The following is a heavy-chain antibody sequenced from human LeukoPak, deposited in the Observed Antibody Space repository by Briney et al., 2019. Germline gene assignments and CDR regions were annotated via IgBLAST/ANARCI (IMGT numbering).Heavy chain of an antibody. J-gene: IGHJ6*03. V-gene: IGHV3-23*01. CDR3: AKDSGGTYFYYYYYMDV. CDR2: ISGSGTTI. D-gene: IGHD1-26*01. Sequence: GGSLRLSCAVSGFIFSRYSISWVRQAPGKGLEWVSAISGSGTTIYYADSVKGRFTISRDNSKNTIYLQINSLRAEDTAVYYCAKDSGGTYFYYYYYMDVWGKGTTVTVSS. CDR1: GFIFSRYS.